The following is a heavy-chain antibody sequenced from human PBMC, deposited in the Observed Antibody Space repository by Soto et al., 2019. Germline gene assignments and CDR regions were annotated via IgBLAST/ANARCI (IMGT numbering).Heavy chain of an antibody. Sequence: GSLRVSCAASGGMFKMYWVHWVRQSPGKGLVWISRIYNDGTYSDYADSVRGRFTISRDNVNDTLYLQMNNLRAEDSGLYYCTRGPRPISTGTGAYWGQGTQVTVSS. CDR3: TRGPRPISTGTGAY. D-gene: IGHD3-10*01. J-gene: IGHJ4*02. CDR2: IYNDGTYS. CDR1: GGMFKMYW. V-gene: IGHV3-74*01.